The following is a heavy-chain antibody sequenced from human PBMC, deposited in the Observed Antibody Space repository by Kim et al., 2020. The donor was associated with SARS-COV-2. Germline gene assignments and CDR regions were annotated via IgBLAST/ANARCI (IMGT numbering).Heavy chain of an antibody. CDR2: IIPIFGIA. CDR1: GGTFSSYA. D-gene: IGHD4-17*01. J-gene: IGHJ6*03. CDR3: ARDNSVTTWDYYYYYMDV. V-gene: IGHV1-69*04. Sequence: SVKVSCKASGGTFSSYAISWVRQAPGQGLEWMGRIIPIFGIANYAQKFQGRVTITADKSTSTAYMELSSLRSEDTAVYYCARDNSVTTWDYYYYYMDVWGKGTTVTVSS.